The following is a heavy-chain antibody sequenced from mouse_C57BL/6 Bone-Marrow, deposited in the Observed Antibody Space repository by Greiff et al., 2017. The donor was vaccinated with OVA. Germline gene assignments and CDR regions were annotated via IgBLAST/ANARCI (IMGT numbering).Heavy chain of an antibody. V-gene: IGHV1-19*01. CDR3: ARSEGSSYAYWYFDV. CDR2: INPYNGGT. D-gene: IGHD1-1*01. CDR1: GYTFTDYY. Sequence: EVQLQQSGPVLVKPGASVKMSCKASGYTFTDYYMNWVKQSHGKSLEWIGVINPYNGGTSYNQKFKGKATLTVDKSSSTAYMELNSLTSEDSAVYYCARSEGSSYAYWYFDVWGTGTTVTVSS. J-gene: IGHJ1*03.